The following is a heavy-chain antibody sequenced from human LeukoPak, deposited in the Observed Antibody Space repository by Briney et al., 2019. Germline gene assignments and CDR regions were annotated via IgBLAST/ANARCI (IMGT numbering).Heavy chain of an antibody. J-gene: IGHJ5*02. CDR1: GDSVSSNSVT. V-gene: IGHV6-1*01. Sequence: SQTLSLTCAISGDSVSSNSVTWNWIRQSPSKGLEWLGRTYYRSTWYNDYAVSVRGRITVNPDTSKNQFSLHLNSVTPEDTAVYYCARRLTQYDCFDPWGQGILVTASS. D-gene: IGHD2-2*01. CDR3: ARRLTQYDCFDP. CDR2: TYYRSTWYN.